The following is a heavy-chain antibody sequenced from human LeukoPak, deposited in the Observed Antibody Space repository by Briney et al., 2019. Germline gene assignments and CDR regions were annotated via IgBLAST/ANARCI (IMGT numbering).Heavy chain of an antibody. D-gene: IGHD5-18*01. J-gene: IGHJ4*02. V-gene: IGHV3-66*04. CDR2: IYPNGNT. CDR3: ARRGHGYGSPFDY. CDR1: GFTVSSNY. Sequence: GGSLRLSCAASGFTVSSNYMNWVRQAPGKGLEWVSMIYPNGNTFYTNSVKGRFTISKDNSKNTLDLQMSSLRAEDTAVYYCARRGHGYGSPFDYWGQGTLVTVSS.